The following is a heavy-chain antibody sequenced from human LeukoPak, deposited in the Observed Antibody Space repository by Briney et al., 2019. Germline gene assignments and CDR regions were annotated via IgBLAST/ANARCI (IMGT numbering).Heavy chain of an antibody. CDR2: ISSSSSYI. CDR3: ARGRMYSSSPEADY. J-gene: IGHJ4*02. Sequence: SGGSLRLSCAASGFTFSSYSMNWVRQAPGKGLEWVSSISSSSSYIYYADSVKGRFTIARDNAKNTLYLQMNSLRAEDTAVYYCARGRMYSSSPEADYWGQGTLVTVSS. D-gene: IGHD6-6*01. V-gene: IGHV3-21*01. CDR1: GFTFSSYS.